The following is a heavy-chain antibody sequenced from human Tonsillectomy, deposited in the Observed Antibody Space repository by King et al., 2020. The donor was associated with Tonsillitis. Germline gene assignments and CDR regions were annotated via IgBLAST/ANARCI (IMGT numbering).Heavy chain of an antibody. Sequence: VQLVESGGGVVQPGRSLRLSCAASGFTFNHDGMHWVRQAPGKGLECVATISHDGKNKYYADSVKGRFTISRDNSKNTLYLQMSGLRAEDTAVYYCANLPVASFDIWGQGTTVTVSA. J-gene: IGHJ3*02. V-gene: IGHV3-33*05. CDR3: ANLPVASFDI. D-gene: IGHD2-21*01. CDR2: ISHDGKNK. CDR1: GFTFNHDG.